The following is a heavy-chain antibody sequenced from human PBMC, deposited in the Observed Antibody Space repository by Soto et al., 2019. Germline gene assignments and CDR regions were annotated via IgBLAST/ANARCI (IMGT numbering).Heavy chain of an antibody. Sequence: GGSLRLSCVASGFTFSGDWMHWVRQVPGKGLVWVSRISPDGTTTYYADSVKGRFTISRDNAKNTLYLQMNGLRADDTAVYYCAKDDVVVVPAATGNYYYGMDVWGQGTTVTVSS. CDR3: AKDDVVVVPAATGNYYYGMDV. V-gene: IGHV3-74*01. CDR1: GFTFSGDW. D-gene: IGHD2-2*01. J-gene: IGHJ6*02. CDR2: ISPDGTTT.